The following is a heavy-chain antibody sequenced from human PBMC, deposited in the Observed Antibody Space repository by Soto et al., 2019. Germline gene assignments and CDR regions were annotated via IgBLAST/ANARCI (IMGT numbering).Heavy chain of an antibody. CDR3: AKSRVASGRGDFDL. CDR1: GFSFSPYP. CDR2: IGTTGGDT. D-gene: IGHD6-25*01. Sequence: EVQLLESGGSLVLPGGSLRLSCAASGFSFSPYPMSWVRQAPVKGLEWVSTIGTTGGDTYYPDFVKGPFTISRDDSKNTVYLQRSSLRDEDSAIYYCAKSRVASGRGDFDLRGRGTPVTVSS. V-gene: IGHV3-23*01. J-gene: IGHJ2*01.